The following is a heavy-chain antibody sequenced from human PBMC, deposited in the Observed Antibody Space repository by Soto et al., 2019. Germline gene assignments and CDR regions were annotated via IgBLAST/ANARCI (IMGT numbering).Heavy chain of an antibody. CDR1: GFTFSSYG. J-gene: IGHJ4*02. D-gene: IGHD3-3*01. CDR3: ARDLNDFWSGYLSLDY. Sequence: QVQLVESGGGVVQPGRSLRLSCAASGFTFSSYGMHWVRQAPGKGLEWVAVIWYDGSNKYYADFVKGRFTISRDNSKNTLYLQMNSLRAEDTAVYYCARDLNDFWSGYLSLDYWGQGTLVTVSS. V-gene: IGHV3-33*01. CDR2: IWYDGSNK.